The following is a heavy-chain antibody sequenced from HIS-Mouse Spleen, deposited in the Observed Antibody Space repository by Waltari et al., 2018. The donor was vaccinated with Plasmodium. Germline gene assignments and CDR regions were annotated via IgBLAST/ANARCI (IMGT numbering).Heavy chain of an antibody. V-gene: IGHV1-2*02. CDR3: ARVLGYKAAAGTFVEYFQH. D-gene: IGHD6-13*01. J-gene: IGHJ1*01. CDR2: INPNKGGT. Sequence: QVQLVQSGAEVKKPGASVKVSCKASGYTFTGYYMHWVRQAPGQGLEWMGWINPNKGGTNDAKKVQGRGTMNRETSISTAYMELSRLRSDDTAVYYCARVLGYKAAAGTFVEYFQHWGQGTLVTVSS. CDR1: GYTFTGYY.